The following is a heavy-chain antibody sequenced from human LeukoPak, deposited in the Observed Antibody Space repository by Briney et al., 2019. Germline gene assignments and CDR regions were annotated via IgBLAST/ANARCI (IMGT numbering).Heavy chain of an antibody. CDR2: INPSGGST. CDR1: GYTFTSYY. V-gene: IGHV1-46*01. CDR3: ARYCSSTSCYISDYYYYGMDV. Sequence: GVSVKVSCKASGYTFTSYYMHWVRQAPGQGLEWMGIINPSGGSTSYAQKFQGRVTMTRDTSTSTVYMELSSLRSEDTAVYYCARYCSSTSCYISDYYYYGMDVWGQGTTVTVSS. D-gene: IGHD2-2*02. J-gene: IGHJ6*02.